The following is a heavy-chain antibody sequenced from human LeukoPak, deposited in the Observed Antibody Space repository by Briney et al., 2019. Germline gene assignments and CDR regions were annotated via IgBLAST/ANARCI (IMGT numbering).Heavy chain of an antibody. D-gene: IGHD2-15*01. CDR1: GYTFTSYG. CDR2: ISAYNGNT. Sequence: APVKVSCKASGYTFTSYGISWVRQAPGQGLEWMGWISAYNGNTNYAQKLQGRVTMTTDTSTSTAYMELRSLRSDDTAVYYCARAVVRYCSGGSCYGIDYFDYWGQGTLVTVSS. J-gene: IGHJ4*02. CDR3: ARAVVRYCSGGSCYGIDYFDY. V-gene: IGHV1-18*01.